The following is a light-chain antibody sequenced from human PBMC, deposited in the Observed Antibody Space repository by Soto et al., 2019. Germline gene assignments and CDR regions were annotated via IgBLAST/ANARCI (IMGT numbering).Light chain of an antibody. CDR3: CSYAGSYTRYV. Sequence: QSALTQPRSVSGSPGQSVTISCTGTSSDVCGYDYVSWYQQYPGKAPKLMIYDVSKRPSGVPDRFSGSKSGNTASLTISGLQAEDEADYYCCSYAGSYTRYVFGTGTKLTVL. V-gene: IGLV2-11*01. CDR2: DVS. J-gene: IGLJ1*01. CDR1: SSDVCGYDY.